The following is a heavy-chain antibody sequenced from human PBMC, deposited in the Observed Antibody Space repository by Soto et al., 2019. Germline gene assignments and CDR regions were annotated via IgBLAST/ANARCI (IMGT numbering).Heavy chain of an antibody. CDR1: GGSISSGGYY. CDR2: IYYSGST. D-gene: IGHD2-15*01. CDR3: ARTPRY. Sequence: QVQLQESGPGLVKPSQTLSLTCTVSGGSISSGGYYWNWIRQHPGKGLEWIGYIYYSGSTYYNPSLKSRVTISVDTSKYQLSLKLRSITDAATSMYYCARTPRYWGQGPLVTVSS. J-gene: IGHJ1*01. V-gene: IGHV4-31*03.